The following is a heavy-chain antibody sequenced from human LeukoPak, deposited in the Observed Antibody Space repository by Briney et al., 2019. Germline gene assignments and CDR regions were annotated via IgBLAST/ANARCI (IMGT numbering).Heavy chain of an antibody. CDR1: GFTFSSYG. Sequence: GGSLRLSCAASGFTFSSYGVHWVRQAPGKGLEWVAFIRYDGSNKYYADSVKGRFTISRDNSKNTLYLQMNSLRAEDTAVYYCAKVASSGYRVYFDYWGQGTLVTVSS. V-gene: IGHV3-30*02. CDR3: AKVASSGYRVYFDY. J-gene: IGHJ4*02. CDR2: IRYDGSNK. D-gene: IGHD3-22*01.